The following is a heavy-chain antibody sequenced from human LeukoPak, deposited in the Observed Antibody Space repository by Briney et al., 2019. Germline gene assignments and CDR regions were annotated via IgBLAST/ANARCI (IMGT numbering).Heavy chain of an antibody. D-gene: IGHD2-15*01. CDR2: IRYDGSNK. CDR3: GTSYCSGGSCLNDY. Sequence: HPGGSLRLSCAASGFTFSSYGMHWVRQAPGKGLEWVAFIRYDGSNKYCADSVKGRFTISRGNYKNTLYLQMNSLRAEDTAVYYCGTSYCSGGSCLNDYWGQGTLVTVSS. V-gene: IGHV3-30*02. J-gene: IGHJ4*02. CDR1: GFTFSSYG.